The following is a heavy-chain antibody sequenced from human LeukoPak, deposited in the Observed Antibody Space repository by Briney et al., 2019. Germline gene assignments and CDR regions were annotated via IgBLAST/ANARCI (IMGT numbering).Heavy chain of an antibody. V-gene: IGHV3-33*06. Sequence: PGRSLRLSCAASGFTFSSYGMHWVRQAPGKGLEWVALIWFDGSNKYYADSVKGRFTISRDNSKNTLYLQMNSLRAEDTAVYYCAKDCCTGGSCYLDYWGQGTLVTVSS. J-gene: IGHJ4*02. CDR1: GFTFSSYG. CDR3: AKDCCTGGSCYLDY. D-gene: IGHD2-15*01. CDR2: IWFDGSNK.